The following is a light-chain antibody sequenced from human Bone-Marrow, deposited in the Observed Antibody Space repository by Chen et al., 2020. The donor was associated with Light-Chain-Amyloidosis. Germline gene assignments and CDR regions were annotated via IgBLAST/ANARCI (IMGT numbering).Light chain of an antibody. CDR3: QVWDRSSDRPL. CDR2: DDS. V-gene: IGLV3-21*02. Sequence: SYVLTQPSSVSVAPGQTATIACGGNNIGSTSVHWYQQTPGQAPLLVVYDDSDRPSGIPERLSGSNSGNTATLTISRVEAVDEADYYCQVWDRSSDRPLFGVGTQLTVL. J-gene: IGLJ3*02. CDR1: NIGSTS.